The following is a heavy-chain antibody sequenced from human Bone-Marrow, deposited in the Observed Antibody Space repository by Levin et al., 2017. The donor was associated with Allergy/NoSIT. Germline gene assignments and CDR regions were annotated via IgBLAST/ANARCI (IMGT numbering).Heavy chain of an antibody. CDR3: ARDGWSMVRGGEEYGMDG. Sequence: GGSLRLSCAASGFTFSSYSMNWVRQAPGKGLEWVSSISSSSSYIYYADSVKGRFTISRDNAKNSLYLQMNSLRAEDTAVYYCARDGWSMVRGGEEYGMDGWGQGTTVTVSS. J-gene: IGHJ6*02. CDR2: ISSSSSYI. D-gene: IGHD3-10*01. V-gene: IGHV3-21*01. CDR1: GFTFSSYS.